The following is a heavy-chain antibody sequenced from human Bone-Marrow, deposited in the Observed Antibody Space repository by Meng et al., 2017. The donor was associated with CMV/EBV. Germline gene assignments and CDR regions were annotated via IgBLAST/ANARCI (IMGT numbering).Heavy chain of an antibody. J-gene: IGHJ4*02. CDR1: GFTFSSYA. V-gene: IGHV3-11*01. CDR2: ISNSGSTI. Sequence: GESLKISCAASGFTFSSYAMSWIRQAPGKGLEWVSYISNSGSTIYYADSVKGRFTISRDNAKNSLYLQMNSLRAEDTAVYYCAKALHRWGQGTLVTVSS. CDR3: AKALHR.